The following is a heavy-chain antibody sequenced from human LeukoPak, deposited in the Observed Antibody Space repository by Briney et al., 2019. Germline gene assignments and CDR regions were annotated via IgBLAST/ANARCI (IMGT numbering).Heavy chain of an antibody. Sequence: SETLSLTCTVSGGSISSYYWSWIRQPPGKGLEWIGYIYYSGSTNYNPSLRSRVTISVDTSKNQFSLKLSSVTAADTAVYYCARHKRYYYDSSGYSLAYWGQGTLSPSPQ. D-gene: IGHD3-22*01. J-gene: IGHJ4*02. V-gene: IGHV4-59*08. CDR3: ARHKRYYYDSSGYSLAY. CDR2: IYYSGST. CDR1: GGSISSYY.